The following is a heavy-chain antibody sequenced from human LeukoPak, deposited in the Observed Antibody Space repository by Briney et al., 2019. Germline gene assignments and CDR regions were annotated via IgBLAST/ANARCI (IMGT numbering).Heavy chain of an antibody. Sequence: GASVKVSCKASGYTFTSYGISWVRQAPGQGLEWMGWISAYNGNTNYAQKLQGRVTMTTDTSTSTAYMELRSLRSDDTAVYYCARVGCSSTSCAPFDYWGQGTLVTVSS. D-gene: IGHD2-2*01. CDR3: ARVGCSSTSCAPFDY. J-gene: IGHJ4*02. CDR1: GYTFTSYG. CDR2: ISAYNGNT. V-gene: IGHV1-18*01.